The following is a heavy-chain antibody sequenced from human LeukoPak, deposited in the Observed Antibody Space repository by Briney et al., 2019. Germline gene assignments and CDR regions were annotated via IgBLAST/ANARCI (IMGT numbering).Heavy chain of an antibody. CDR1: GGSISSYY. J-gene: IGHJ3*02. CDR2: IYYSGST. CDR3: ARDRSAYSGYDAFDI. D-gene: IGHD5-12*01. V-gene: IGHV4-59*01. Sequence: TSETLSLTCTVSGGSISSYYWSWIRQPPGKGLEWIGYIYYSGSTNYNPSLKSRVTISVDTSKNQFSLKLSSVTAADTAVYYCARDRSAYSGYDAFDIWGQGTMVTVSS.